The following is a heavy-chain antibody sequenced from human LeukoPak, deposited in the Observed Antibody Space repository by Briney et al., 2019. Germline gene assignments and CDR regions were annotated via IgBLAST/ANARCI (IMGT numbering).Heavy chain of an antibody. CDR2: ISYDGSNK. CDR1: GFTFSTYG. V-gene: IGHV3-30*18. Sequence: GGSLRLSCAASGFTFSTYGMHWVRQAPGQGREWVAVISYDGSNKYFADSVKGRFTISRDDSKNTLFLQMNSLRAEDTAVYYCAKDGWGFRGAAAGCDYWGQGTLVTVSS. CDR3: AKDGWGFRGAAAGCDY. D-gene: IGHD6-13*01. J-gene: IGHJ4*02.